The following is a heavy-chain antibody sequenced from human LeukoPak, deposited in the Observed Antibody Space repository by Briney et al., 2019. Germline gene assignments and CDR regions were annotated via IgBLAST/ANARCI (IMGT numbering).Heavy chain of an antibody. CDR3: ARLSLYYGPGSYYFFDY. V-gene: IGHV4-39*01. CDR1: GGSISSSSYY. D-gene: IGHD3-10*01. Sequence: SETLSLTCTVSGGSISSSSYYWGWIRQPPGKGLEWIGSIYYSGSTYYNPSLKSRVTISVDTSKNQFSLKLSSVTAADTAVYYCARLSLYYGPGSYYFFDYWGQGTLVTVSS. CDR2: IYYSGST. J-gene: IGHJ4*02.